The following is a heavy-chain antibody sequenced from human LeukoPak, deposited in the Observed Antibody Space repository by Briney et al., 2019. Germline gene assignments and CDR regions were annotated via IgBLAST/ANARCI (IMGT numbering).Heavy chain of an antibody. Sequence: PGGSLRLSCAASGFTFSSYSMNWVRQAPGKGLEWVSSISSSSSYIYYADSVKGRFTISRVNAKNSLYLQMNSLRAEDTAVYYCAKLMTTVTTGDYWGQGTLVTVSS. CDR2: ISSSSSYI. D-gene: IGHD4-17*01. CDR1: GFTFSSYS. CDR3: AKLMTTVTTGDY. J-gene: IGHJ4*02. V-gene: IGHV3-21*01.